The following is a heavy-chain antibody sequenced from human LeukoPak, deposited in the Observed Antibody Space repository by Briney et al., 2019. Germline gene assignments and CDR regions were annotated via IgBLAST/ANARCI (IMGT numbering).Heavy chain of an antibody. Sequence: QAGGSLRLSCAVSGFTFSSYWMTWVRQAPGKGLEWVAKIKEDGSEKYYVDSVKGRFTVSRDNVKNSLFLQMNSLRVEDTAAYYCARLHSAVYYGDAFDIWGQGTMVTVSS. D-gene: IGHD3-10*01. J-gene: IGHJ3*02. CDR2: IKEDGSEK. V-gene: IGHV3-7*03. CDR1: GFTFSSYW. CDR3: ARLHSAVYYGDAFDI.